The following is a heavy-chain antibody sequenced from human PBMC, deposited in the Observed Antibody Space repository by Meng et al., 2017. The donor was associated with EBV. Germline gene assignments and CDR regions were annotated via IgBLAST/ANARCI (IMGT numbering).Heavy chain of an antibody. CDR2: IYWDDDK. CDR1: GFSLSTSGVG. V-gene: IGHV2-5*02. CDR3: AHRRDEYSSSWYGWFDP. Sequence: QITLKESGPTLVHPTQTLTLTCTFSGFSLSTSGVGVGWIRQPPGKALEWLALIYWDDDKRYSPSLKSRLTITKDTSKNQVVLTMTNMDPVDTATYYCAHRRDEYSSSWYGWFDPWGQGTLVTVSS. J-gene: IGHJ5*02. D-gene: IGHD6-13*01.